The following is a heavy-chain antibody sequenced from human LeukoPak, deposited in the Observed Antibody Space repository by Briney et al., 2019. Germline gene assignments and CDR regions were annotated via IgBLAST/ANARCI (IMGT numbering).Heavy chain of an antibody. CDR3: ARDNDKVVDH. D-gene: IGHD1-1*01. CDR2: ITAYNGNR. Sequence: ASVKVSCKTSGYTFSNYGISWVRQAPAQGLEWMGWITAYNGNRLYAQRFQGRITLTTDTSTSTSYMELRSLEYDDTAIYYCARDNDKVVDHWGQGTLVTVSS. J-gene: IGHJ4*01. V-gene: IGHV1-18*01. CDR1: GYTFSNYG.